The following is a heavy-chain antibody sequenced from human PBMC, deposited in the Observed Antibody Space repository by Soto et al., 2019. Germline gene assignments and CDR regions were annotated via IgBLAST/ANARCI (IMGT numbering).Heavy chain of an antibody. D-gene: IGHD4-4*01. Sequence: GESLKISCKASGYSFSNYWIGWVRQMPGKGLEWMSIINPCDSEYRYSPSFQGQVTISADRSISTAYLQWNSLKASDTARYYCARPSNNYVAHWGQGTLVTVSS. CDR2: INPCDSEY. J-gene: IGHJ4*02. V-gene: IGHV5-51*01. CDR1: GYSFSNYW. CDR3: ARPSNNYVAH.